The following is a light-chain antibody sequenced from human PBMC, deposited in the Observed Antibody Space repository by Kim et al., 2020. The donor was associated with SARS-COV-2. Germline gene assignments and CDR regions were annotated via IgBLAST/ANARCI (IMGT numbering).Light chain of an antibody. Sequence: QSALTQPASVSGSPGQSITISCTGSSGDVGNYNYVSWYQQYPGKAPKLIIYDVIKRPSGVSTRFSGSKSGNVASLTISGLQAEDESDYYCCSYVLRSSIWVFGGGTQLTVL. CDR1: SGDVGNYNY. J-gene: IGLJ3*02. V-gene: IGLV2-14*03. CDR2: DVI. CDR3: CSYVLRSSIWV.